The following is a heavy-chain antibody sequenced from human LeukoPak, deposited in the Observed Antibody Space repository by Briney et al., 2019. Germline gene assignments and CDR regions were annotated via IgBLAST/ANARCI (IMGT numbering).Heavy chain of an antibody. V-gene: IGHV4-4*02. Sequence: LETLSLTCTVSGGSISSSNWWGWVRQPPGKGLECIGEIYHLGATNYNPSLKSRVTISVDKSKNQFSLKLNSVTAADTAVYYCARAFLVGYSPEQYFFDYWGLGTLVTVSS. CDR2: IYHLGAT. CDR1: GGSISSSNW. D-gene: IGHD2-15*01. CDR3: ARAFLVGYSPEQYFFDY. J-gene: IGHJ4*02.